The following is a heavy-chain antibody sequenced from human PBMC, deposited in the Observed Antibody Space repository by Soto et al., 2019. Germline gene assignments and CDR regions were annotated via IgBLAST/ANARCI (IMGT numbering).Heavy chain of an antibody. Sequence: GGSLRLSCAASGFTFSSYSMNRVRQAPGKGLEWVSSISSSSSYIYYADSVKGRFTISRDNAKNSLYLQMNSLRAEDTAVYYCARVIAAGTWWFDPWGQGTLVTVSS. CDR3: ARVIAAGTWWFDP. J-gene: IGHJ5*02. D-gene: IGHD6-13*01. CDR2: ISSSSSYI. V-gene: IGHV3-21*01. CDR1: GFTFSSYS.